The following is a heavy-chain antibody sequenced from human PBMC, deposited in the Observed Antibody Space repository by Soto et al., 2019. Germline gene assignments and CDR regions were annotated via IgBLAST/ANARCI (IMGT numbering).Heavy chain of an antibody. J-gene: IGHJ4*02. CDR2: ISYDGSKK. Sequence: GGSLRLSCAASGFTFSSYGMHWVRQAPGKGLEWVAVISYDGSKKYYADSVKGRFTTSRDNSKNTLYLQMNSLRAEDTAVYYCAKGSAAMGTALFDYWGQGTLVTVS. CDR1: GFTFSSYG. V-gene: IGHV3-30*18. D-gene: IGHD5-18*01. CDR3: AKGSAAMGTALFDY.